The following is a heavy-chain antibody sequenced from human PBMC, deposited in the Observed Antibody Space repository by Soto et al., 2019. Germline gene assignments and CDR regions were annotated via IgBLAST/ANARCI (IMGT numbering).Heavy chain of an antibody. CDR1: GFTFSNAW. CDR3: TTEIRWLGTEPY. J-gene: IGHJ4*02. D-gene: IGHD6-19*01. Sequence: EVQLVESGGGLVKPGGSLRLSCAASGFTFSNAWMSWVRQAPGKGLEWVGRIKSKTDGGTTDYAAPVKGRFTISRDDSKNTLYLQMNSLKTEDTAVYYCTTEIRWLGTEPYWGQGTLVTVSS. V-gene: IGHV3-15*01. CDR2: IKSKTDGGTT.